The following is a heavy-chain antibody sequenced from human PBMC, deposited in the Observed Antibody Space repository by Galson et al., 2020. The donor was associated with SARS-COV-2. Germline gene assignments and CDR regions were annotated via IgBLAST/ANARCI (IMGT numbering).Heavy chain of an antibody. J-gene: IGHJ4*02. CDR1: GYTFISFY. D-gene: IGHD2-21*01. Sequence: ASVKVSCKASGYTFISFYIHWVRQAPGQGLEWMGVINPSGDITSQAQKLRGRVTVTRDMSTQTVYMELSSLTSEDTAVYYCAREWGDINSSVFDYWCEVSLVVVSS. CDR3: AREWGDINSSVFDY. CDR2: INPSGDIT. V-gene: IGHV1-46*04.